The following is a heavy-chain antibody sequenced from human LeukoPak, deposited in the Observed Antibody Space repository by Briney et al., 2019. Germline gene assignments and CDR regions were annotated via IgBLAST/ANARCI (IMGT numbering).Heavy chain of an antibody. Sequence: SETLSLTCTVSGGSISSGGYYWSWIRQPPGKGLEWIGYIYHSGSTYYNPSLKSRVTISVDRSKNQFSLKLSSVTAADTAVYYCASGVRGVRGLFDYWGQGTLVTVSS. J-gene: IGHJ4*02. CDR3: ASGVRGVRGLFDY. CDR1: GGSISSGGYY. CDR2: IYHSGST. V-gene: IGHV4-30-2*01. D-gene: IGHD3-10*01.